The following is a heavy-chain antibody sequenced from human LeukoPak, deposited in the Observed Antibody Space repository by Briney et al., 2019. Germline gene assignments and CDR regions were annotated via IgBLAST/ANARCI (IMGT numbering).Heavy chain of an antibody. CDR2: ISGSGGST. J-gene: IGHJ4*02. Sequence: PGGSLRLSCAASGFTFSSYAMSWVRQAPGKGLEWVSAISGSGGSTYYADSVKGRFTISRDNSKNTLYLKMNSLRAEDTAVYYCAKDLEYAATSKPLFDYWGQGTLVTVSS. CDR1: GFTFSSYA. D-gene: IGHD3-3*01. CDR3: AKDLEYAATSKPLFDY. V-gene: IGHV3-23*01.